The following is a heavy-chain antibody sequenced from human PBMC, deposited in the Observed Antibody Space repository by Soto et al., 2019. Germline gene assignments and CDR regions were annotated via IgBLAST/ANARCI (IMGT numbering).Heavy chain of an antibody. CDR1: ASIFKGHG. V-gene: IGHV3-33*08. Sequence: QVQLVESGGGVVQPGGSLRLSCAASASIFKGHGMHWVRQAPGKGLEWVAIIRYDGSDAHYGDSVKGRFTISRDNSKNMWYLQMNSLRAEDTAVYYCARDGVGATTFFGFLDYWCQGTLVTVSS. CDR3: ARDGVGATTFFGFLDY. J-gene: IGHJ4*02. D-gene: IGHD1-26*01. CDR2: IRYDGSDA.